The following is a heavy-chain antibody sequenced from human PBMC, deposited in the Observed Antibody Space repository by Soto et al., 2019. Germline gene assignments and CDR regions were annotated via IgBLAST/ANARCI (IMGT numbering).Heavy chain of an antibody. CDR1: GFNFKKFA. Sequence: EVQLLESGVGVVQPGWSLRLSCVASGFNFKKFAMAWVRQAAGEGLEWVSGISCCGGSASYSDSVKGQFSIARDDSKNTVSLQLNSLRAEDTAQYYCAKADGQQWLLPHLDNWGQGTMVTVS. J-gene: IGHJ4*02. D-gene: IGHD6-19*01. CDR2: ISCCGGSA. CDR3: AKADGQQWLLPHLDN. V-gene: IGHV3-23*01.